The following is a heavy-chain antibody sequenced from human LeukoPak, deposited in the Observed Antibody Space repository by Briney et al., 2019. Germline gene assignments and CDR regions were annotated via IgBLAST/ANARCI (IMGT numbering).Heavy chain of an antibody. J-gene: IGHJ4*02. CDR1: GFTFSSYS. Sequence: PGGSLRLSCAASGFTFSSYSMNWVRQAPGKGLEWVSSISSSSSYIYYADSVKGRFTISRDNAKNSLYLQMNSLRAEDTAVYYCARADPLAAAGGVDYWGQGTLVTVSS. D-gene: IGHD6-13*01. V-gene: IGHV3-21*01. CDR2: ISSSSSYI. CDR3: ARADPLAAAGGVDY.